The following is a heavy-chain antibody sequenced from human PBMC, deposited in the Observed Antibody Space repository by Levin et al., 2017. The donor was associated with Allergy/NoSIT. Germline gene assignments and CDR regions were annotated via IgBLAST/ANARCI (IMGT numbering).Heavy chain of an antibody. CDR2: IKQDGSEK. J-gene: IGHJ4*02. CDR1: GFTFSSYW. V-gene: IGHV3-7*01. Sequence: GESLKISCAASGFTFSSYWMSWVRQAPGKGLEWVANIKQDGSEKYYVDSVKGRFTISRDNAKNSLYLQMNSLRAEDTAVYYCARDQSSSWYAYWGQGTLVTVSS. CDR3: ARDQSSSWYAY. D-gene: IGHD6-13*01.